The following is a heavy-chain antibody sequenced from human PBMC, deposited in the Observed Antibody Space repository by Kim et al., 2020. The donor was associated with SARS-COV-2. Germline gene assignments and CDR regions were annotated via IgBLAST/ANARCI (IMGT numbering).Heavy chain of an antibody. Sequence: GGSLRLSCAASGFTFTSHAMSWVRQAPGKGLEWVSGINSDGTTFYADSVKGRFTISSDNSKNTLFVHLNSLRAEDTAMYYCAKEAYYRSGYQFDYWGQGTLVTVSS. CDR2: INSDGTT. D-gene: IGHD3-22*01. CDR1: GFTFTSHA. J-gene: IGHJ4*02. CDR3: AKEAYYRSGYQFDY. V-gene: IGHV3-23*01.